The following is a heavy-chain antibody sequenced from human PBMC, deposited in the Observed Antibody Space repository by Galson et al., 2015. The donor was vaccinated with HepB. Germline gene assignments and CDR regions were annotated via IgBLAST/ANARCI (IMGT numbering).Heavy chain of an antibody. CDR3: ARHETSGLFSTVTTGWFDP. D-gene: IGHD4-17*01. J-gene: IGHJ5*02. Sequence: QSGAEVKKPGESLRISCKGSGYSFTSYWISWVRQMPGKGLEWMGIIYPGDSDTRYSPSFQGQVTISADKSISTAYLQWSSLKASDTAMYYCARHETSGLFSTVTTGWFDPWGQGTLVTVSS. CDR1: GYSFTSYW. V-gene: IGHV5-51*01. CDR2: IYPGDSDT.